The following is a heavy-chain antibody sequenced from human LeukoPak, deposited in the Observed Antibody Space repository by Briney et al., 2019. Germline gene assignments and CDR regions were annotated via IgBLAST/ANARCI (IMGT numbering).Heavy chain of an antibody. CDR1: GGTFSSYA. CDR2: IIPIFGTA. D-gene: IGHD3-16*01. Sequence: SLKVSCKASGGTFSSYAISWVRQAPGQGLEWMGGIIPIFGTANYAQKFQGRVTISADESTSTAYMELSSLRAEDTAVYYCASLITIGDYMDVWGKGTTVTVSS. V-gene: IGHV1-69*01. J-gene: IGHJ6*03. CDR3: ASLITIGDYMDV.